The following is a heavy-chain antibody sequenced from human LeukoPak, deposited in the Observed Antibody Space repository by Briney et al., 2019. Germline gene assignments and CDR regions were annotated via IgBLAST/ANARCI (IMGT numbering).Heavy chain of an antibody. Sequence: GGSLRLSYAASGFTFSSYWMSWVRQAPGKGLEWVASIKQDGSEKYYVDSVKGRFTISRDNAKNSLYLQMNSLSAEDTAVYYCARDAVEGSRYYYYMDVWGKGTTVTVSS. J-gene: IGHJ6*03. D-gene: IGHD3-10*01. CDR1: GFTFSSYW. CDR2: IKQDGSEK. V-gene: IGHV3-7*01. CDR3: ARDAVEGSRYYYYMDV.